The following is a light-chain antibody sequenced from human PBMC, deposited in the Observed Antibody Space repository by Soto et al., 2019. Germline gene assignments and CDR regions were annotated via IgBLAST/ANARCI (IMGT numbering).Light chain of an antibody. CDR3: QQYYRTPWT. J-gene: IGKJ1*01. CDR1: QSGLYSSNNMNY. Sequence: DVVLTQSPDSLAVSLGERATINCKSSQSGLYSSNNMNYLAWYQQQEGQPPKLLIYWASTRESGVPDRFGGSGSGTEFTLTISSLQAEDVAVYYCQQYYRTPWTVGQGTKVEIK. V-gene: IGKV4-1*01. CDR2: WAS.